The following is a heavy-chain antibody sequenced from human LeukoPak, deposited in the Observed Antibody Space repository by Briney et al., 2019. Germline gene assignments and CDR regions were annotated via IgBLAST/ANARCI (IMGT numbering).Heavy chain of an antibody. J-gene: IGHJ4*02. CDR1: GFTFSPYD. D-gene: IGHD6-13*01. V-gene: IGHV3-23*01. CDR2: ISGNGGNT. CDR3: AKSRGSTSYLFDY. Sequence: GGSLRLSCAASGFTFSPYDMSWVPRSTGKALEGVSGISGNGGNTNYADSVKGRFTISRDNSKNTLYLQMNSLRAEDTAVYYCAKSRGSTSYLFDYWGQGTLVTVSS.